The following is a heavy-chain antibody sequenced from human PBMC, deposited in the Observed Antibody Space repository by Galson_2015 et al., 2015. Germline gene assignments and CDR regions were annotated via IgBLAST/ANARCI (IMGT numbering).Heavy chain of an antibody. CDR3: ATRAYSNYDYYYYGMDV. Sequence: SVKVSCKVSGYTLTELSMHWVRQAPGKGLEWMGGFDPEDGETIYAQKFQGRVTMTEDTSTDTAYMELSSLRSEDTAVYYCATRAYSNYDYYYYGMDVWGQGTTVTVSS. J-gene: IGHJ6*02. CDR2: FDPEDGET. V-gene: IGHV1-24*01. CDR1: GYTLTELS. D-gene: IGHD4-11*01.